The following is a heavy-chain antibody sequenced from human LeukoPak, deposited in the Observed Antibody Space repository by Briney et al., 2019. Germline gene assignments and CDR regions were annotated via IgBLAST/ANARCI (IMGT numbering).Heavy chain of an antibody. CDR3: ARGYNAAPRPYYYYYMGV. V-gene: IGHV3-74*01. CDR1: GLTFSHYW. D-gene: IGHD3-10*01. Sequence: GGSLRLSCAASGLTFSHYWMHWVRQAPGKGLVWVSHVTGDGTNTRYADSVKGRFTISRDNAKNSLYLQMNSLRAEDTAVYYCARGYNAAPRPYYYYYMGVWGKGTTVTVSS. J-gene: IGHJ6*03. CDR2: VTGDGTNT.